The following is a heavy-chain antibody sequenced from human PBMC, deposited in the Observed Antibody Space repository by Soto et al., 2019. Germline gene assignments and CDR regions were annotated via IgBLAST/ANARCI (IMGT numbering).Heavy chain of an antibody. J-gene: IGHJ4*02. CDR1: GGSFSGYY. Sequence: SETLSLTCAVYGGSFSGYYWSWIRQPPGKGLEWIGEINHSGSTNYNPSLKSRVTISVDTSKNQFSLKLSSVTAADTAVYYCARVSRPWRCSGGSCYSAGYFDYWGQGTLVTVSS. CDR2: INHSGST. CDR3: ARVSRPWRCSGGSCYSAGYFDY. D-gene: IGHD2-15*01. V-gene: IGHV4-34*01.